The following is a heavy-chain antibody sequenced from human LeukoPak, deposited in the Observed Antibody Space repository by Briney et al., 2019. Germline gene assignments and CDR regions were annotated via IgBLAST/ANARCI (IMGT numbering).Heavy chain of an antibody. D-gene: IGHD6-13*01. CDR2: IIPILGIA. Sequence: ASVKVSCKASGGTFSSYAISWVRQAPGQGLEWMGRIIPILGIANYAQKFQGRVTITADKSTSTAYMELSSLRSEDTAVYYCARQNIAAAGNPIDYWGQGTLVTVSS. CDR1: GGTFSSYA. V-gene: IGHV1-69*04. CDR3: ARQNIAAAGNPIDY. J-gene: IGHJ4*02.